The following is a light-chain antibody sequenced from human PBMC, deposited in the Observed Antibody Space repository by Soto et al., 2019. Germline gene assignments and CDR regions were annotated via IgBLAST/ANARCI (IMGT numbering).Light chain of an antibody. Sequence: QSALTQPRSVSGSPGQSVTISCTGTSSDVGGYNYVSWYQQLPGKAPKLMIYAVSNRPSGVPDRFSGSKSGNTASLTISGLQAEDEADYYCCSSAGSSTVVFGGGTKLTVL. CDR3: CSSAGSSTVV. CDR1: SSDVGGYNY. CDR2: AVS. V-gene: IGLV2-11*01. J-gene: IGLJ2*01.